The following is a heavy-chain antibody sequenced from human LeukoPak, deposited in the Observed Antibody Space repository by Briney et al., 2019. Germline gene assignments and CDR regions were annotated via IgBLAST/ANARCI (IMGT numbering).Heavy chain of an antibody. CDR3: ARDQEGFDY. J-gene: IGHJ4*02. CDR2: IYPRDGST. Sequence: VASVKVSCKASGDIFTSYGFSWVRQAPGQGLEWMGMIYPRDGSTSYAQRFQDRVTVTRDTSTSTVHMELSGLRSEDTAVYYCARDQEGFDYWGQGTLVTVSS. CDR1: GDIFTSYG. V-gene: IGHV1-46*01.